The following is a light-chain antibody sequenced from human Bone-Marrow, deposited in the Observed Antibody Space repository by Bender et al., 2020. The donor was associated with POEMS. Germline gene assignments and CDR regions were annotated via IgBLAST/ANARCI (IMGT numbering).Light chain of an antibody. CDR2: DVS. V-gene: IGLV2-14*01. Sequence: QSALTQPASVSGSPGQSITISCTGSSSDVGGYDYVSWYQQHPGKAPKLMIYDVSNRPSGVSDRVSGSKFGNTASLTIFGLQTEDEADYYCSSYSSSSSMWLFGGGTKLTVL. CDR1: SSDVGGYDY. J-gene: IGLJ3*02. CDR3: SSYSSSSSMWL.